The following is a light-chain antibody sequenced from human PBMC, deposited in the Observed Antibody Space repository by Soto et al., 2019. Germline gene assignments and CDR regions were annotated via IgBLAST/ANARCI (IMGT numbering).Light chain of an antibody. Sequence: EIVLTQSPGTLSLSPGERATLSCRASQSVSSSYLAWYQQKPGQAPRLLIYDASSRATGIPDRFSGSGSGTDFTLTIRRLEPEDVAVYYCQQYGSSTGYTFGQGTKLEIK. J-gene: IGKJ2*01. CDR3: QQYGSSTGYT. CDR1: QSVSSSY. CDR2: DAS. V-gene: IGKV3-20*01.